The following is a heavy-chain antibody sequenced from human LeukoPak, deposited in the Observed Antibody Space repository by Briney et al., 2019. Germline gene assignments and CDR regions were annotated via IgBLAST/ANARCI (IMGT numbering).Heavy chain of an antibody. Sequence: PSETLSLTCIVSGGSISSCYWSWIRQPPGKGLEWIGYIYYSGNTYYNPSLKSRVTISVDTSKNQFSLKLSSVTAADTAVYYCASQYSSGWYGVGYFDYWGQGTLVTVSS. V-gene: IGHV4-59*08. CDR2: IYYSGNT. D-gene: IGHD6-19*01. CDR3: ASQYSSGWYGVGYFDY. CDR1: GGSISSCY. J-gene: IGHJ4*02.